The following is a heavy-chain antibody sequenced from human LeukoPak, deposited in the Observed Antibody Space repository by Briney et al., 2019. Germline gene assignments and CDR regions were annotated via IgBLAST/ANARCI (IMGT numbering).Heavy chain of an antibody. V-gene: IGHV3-74*01. J-gene: IGHJ4*02. CDR1: GFTFSSYW. CDR2: INNDGSTT. CDR3: ARHRSSGRAEIDY. Sequence: GGSLRLSCAASGFTFSSYWMHWVRQAPGKGLVWVSRINNDGSTTTYADSVKGRFTISRDNAKNTLYLQMNSLRAEDTAVYYCARHRSSGRAEIDYWGQGTLVTVSS. D-gene: IGHD6-19*01.